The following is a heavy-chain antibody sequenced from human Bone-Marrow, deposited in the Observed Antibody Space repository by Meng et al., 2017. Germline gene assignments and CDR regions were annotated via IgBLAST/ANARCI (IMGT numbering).Heavy chain of an antibody. CDR2: IWYDGSNK. CDR3: ARERYDYVWGSYRYTELGAFDI. V-gene: IGHV3-33*08. D-gene: IGHD3-16*02. CDR1: GFTFSSYA. Sequence: GGSLRLSCAASGFTFSSYAMHWVRQAPGKGLEWVAVIWYDGSNKYYADSVKGRFTISRDNSKNTLYLQMNSLRAEDTAVYYCARERYDYVWGSYRYTELGAFDIWGQGTMVTVSS. J-gene: IGHJ3*02.